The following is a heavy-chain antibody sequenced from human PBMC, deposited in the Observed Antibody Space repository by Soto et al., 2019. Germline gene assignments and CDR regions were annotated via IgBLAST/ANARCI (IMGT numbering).Heavy chain of an antibody. CDR1: GGSISSYY. D-gene: IGHD3-22*01. CDR3: ARDSGVSSGYYYVVGWFDP. V-gene: IGHV4-4*07. Sequence: QVQLQESGPGLVKPSETLSLTCTVSGGSISSYYWSWIRQPAGKGLEWIGRIYTSGSTNYNPSLKSRVTMSVDTSKKQFSLKLSSVTAADTAVYYCARDSGVSSGYYYVVGWFDPWGQGTLVTVSS. CDR2: IYTSGST. J-gene: IGHJ5*02.